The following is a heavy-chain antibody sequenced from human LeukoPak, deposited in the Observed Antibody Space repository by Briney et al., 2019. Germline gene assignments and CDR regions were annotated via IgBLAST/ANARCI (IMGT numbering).Heavy chain of an antibody. V-gene: IGHV1-18*01. CDR2: VSAYNGNT. J-gene: IGHJ4*02. D-gene: IGHD1-26*01. CDR3: ARDRGPYSASYYPPDY. CDR1: GYTFTSYG. Sequence: GASVKVSCKASGYTFTSYGISWVRQAPGQGLEWMGWVSAYNGNTNYAQKLQGRVTMTADTSTSTAYMELRSLRSDDAAVYYCARDRGPYSASYYPPDYWGQGTLVTVSS.